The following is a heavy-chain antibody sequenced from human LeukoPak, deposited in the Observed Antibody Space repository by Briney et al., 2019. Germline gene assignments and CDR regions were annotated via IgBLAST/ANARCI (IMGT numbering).Heavy chain of an antibody. Sequence: SVKVSCKASGGTFANYAISWVRKAPGQGLEWMGGIIPLFGTGDSAQKFQGRLTITADESTRTTYMELSSLRSEDTAVYYCAKGHDDFRQFDYWGQGTLITVSS. J-gene: IGHJ4*02. CDR1: GGTFANYA. V-gene: IGHV1-69*13. D-gene: IGHD3-3*01. CDR3: AKGHDDFRQFDY. CDR2: IIPLFGTG.